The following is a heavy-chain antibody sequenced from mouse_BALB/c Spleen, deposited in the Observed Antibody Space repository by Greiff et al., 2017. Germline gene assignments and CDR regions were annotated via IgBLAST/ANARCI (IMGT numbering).Heavy chain of an antibody. CDR2: ISSGGST. Sequence: EVHLVESGGGLVKPGGSLKLSCAASGFTFSSYAMSWVRQTPEKRLEWVASISSGGSTYYPDSVKGRFTISRDNARNILYLQMSSLRSEDTAMYYCARYDYDGAMDYWGQGTSVTVSS. D-gene: IGHD2-4*01. CDR3: ARYDYDGAMDY. V-gene: IGHV5-6-5*01. J-gene: IGHJ4*01. CDR1: GFTFSSYA.